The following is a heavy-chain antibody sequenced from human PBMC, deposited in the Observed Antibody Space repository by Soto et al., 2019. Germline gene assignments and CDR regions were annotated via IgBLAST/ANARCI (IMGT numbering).Heavy chain of an antibody. CDR2: ISWSSGSI. CDR3: VKDNVYYYDTSGYWTYFDY. D-gene: IGHD3-22*01. Sequence: EVQLVESGGGFVQPGRSLRLSCAASGFTFDDYTMHWVRQAPGKGLEWVSGISWSSGSIAYADSVKGRFTISRDNAKNSLYLQMNSLRAEDTALYYCVKDNVYYYDTSGYWTYFDYWGQGTLVTVSS. J-gene: IGHJ4*02. CDR1: GFTFDDYT. V-gene: IGHV3-9*01.